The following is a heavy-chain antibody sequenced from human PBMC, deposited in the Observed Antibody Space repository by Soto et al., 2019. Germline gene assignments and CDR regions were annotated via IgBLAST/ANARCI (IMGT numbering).Heavy chain of an antibody. CDR1: GCSISSGGYY. J-gene: IGHJ5*02. V-gene: IGHV4-31*03. CDR2: IYYSGST. Sequence: SETLSLTCTFSGCSISSGGYYWSWIRQHPGKGLEWIGYIYYSGSTYYNPSLKSRVTISVDTSKNQFSLKLSSVTAADTAVYYCAREVPAAVYNWFDPWGQGTLVTVSS. CDR3: AREVPAAVYNWFDP. D-gene: IGHD2-2*01.